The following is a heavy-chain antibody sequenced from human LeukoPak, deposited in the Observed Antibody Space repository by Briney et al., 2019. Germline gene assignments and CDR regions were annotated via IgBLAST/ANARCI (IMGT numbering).Heavy chain of an antibody. CDR3: AKGGGGVVVVPAAIDYFDY. Sequence: GGSLRLSCAASGFTFSSYAMSWVRQAPGKGLEWVSAISGSGGSTYYADSVKGRFTISRDNSKNTLYLQMNSLRAEDTAVYYCAKGGGGVVVVPAAIDYFDYWGQGTLVTVST. V-gene: IGHV3-23*01. J-gene: IGHJ4*02. CDR2: ISGSGGST. CDR1: GFTFSSYA. D-gene: IGHD2-2*01.